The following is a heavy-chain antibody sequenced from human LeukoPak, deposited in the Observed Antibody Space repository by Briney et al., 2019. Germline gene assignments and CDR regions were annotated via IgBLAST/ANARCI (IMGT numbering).Heavy chain of an antibody. Sequence: GGSLRLSCAASGFTFSSYAMHWVRQAPGKGLEWVAVISYDGSNKYYADSVKGRFTISRDNSKNTLYLQMNSLRAEDTAVYYCARDEYSSSSGLDYWGQGTLVTVSS. CDR2: ISYDGSNK. CDR3: ARDEYSSSSGLDY. D-gene: IGHD6-6*01. V-gene: IGHV3-30*04. J-gene: IGHJ4*02. CDR1: GFTFSSYA.